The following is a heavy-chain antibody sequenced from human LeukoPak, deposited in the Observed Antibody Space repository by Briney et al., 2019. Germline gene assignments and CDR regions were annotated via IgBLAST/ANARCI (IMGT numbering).Heavy chain of an antibody. D-gene: IGHD4-17*01. CDR3: ARDLSTVILRFDP. J-gene: IGHJ5*02. Sequence: GASVKVSCKASGYTFTGYYMHWVRQAPGQGLEWMGWINPNSGGTNYAQKFQGRVTMTRDTSISTAYMELSRLRSDDTAVYYCARDLSTVILRFDPWGQGTLVTVSS. CDR2: INPNSGGT. CDR1: GYTFTGYY. V-gene: IGHV1-2*02.